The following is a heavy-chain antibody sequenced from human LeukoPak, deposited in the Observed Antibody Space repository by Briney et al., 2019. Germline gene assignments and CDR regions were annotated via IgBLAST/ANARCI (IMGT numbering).Heavy chain of an antibody. CDR1: GGSFSGYY. CDR3: AREVAGTFYFDY. V-gene: IGHV4-34*01. Sequence: SETLSLTCAVYGGSFSGYYWSWIRQPPGKGLEWIGEINHSGSTNYNPSIKSRVTISVDTSKNQFSLKLSSVTAADTAVYYCAREVAGTFYFDYWGQGTLVTVSS. CDR2: INHSGST. D-gene: IGHD6-19*01. J-gene: IGHJ4*02.